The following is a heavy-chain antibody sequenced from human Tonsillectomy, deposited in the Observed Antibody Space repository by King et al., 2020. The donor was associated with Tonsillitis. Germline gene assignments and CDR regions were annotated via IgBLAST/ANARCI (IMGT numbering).Heavy chain of an antibody. Sequence: VQLVESGGGLVKPGGSLRLSCAASGFTFSDYYMSWIRQAPGKGLEWVSYISNSGSRIYYADSVKGRFTISRDNAKNSLYLQMNSLGAEDTAVYYRARGTAAFGGSQNPFDYWGQGTLVTVSS. CDR1: GFTFSDYY. CDR3: ARGTAAFGGSQNPFDY. CDR2: ISNSGSRI. V-gene: IGHV3-11*01. J-gene: IGHJ4*02. D-gene: IGHD2-8*02.